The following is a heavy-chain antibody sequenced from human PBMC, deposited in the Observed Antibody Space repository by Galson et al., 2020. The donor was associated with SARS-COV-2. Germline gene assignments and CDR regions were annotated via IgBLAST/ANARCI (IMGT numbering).Heavy chain of an antibody. D-gene: IGHD3-10*01. Sequence: ETSETLSLTCAVYGGSFSGYYWSWIRQPPGKGLEWIGEINHSGSTNYNPSPKSRVTISVDTSKNQFSLKLSSVTAADTAVYYCARASLGFGELLSEYYYYGMDVWGQGTTVTVSS. V-gene: IGHV4-34*01. CDR3: ARASLGFGELLSEYYYYGMDV. CDR1: GGSFSGYY. CDR2: INHSGST. J-gene: IGHJ6*02.